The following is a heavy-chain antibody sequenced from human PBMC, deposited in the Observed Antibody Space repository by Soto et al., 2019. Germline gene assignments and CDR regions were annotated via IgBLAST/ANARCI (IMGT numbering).Heavy chain of an antibody. CDR2: SSYSRRT. J-gene: IGHJ5*02. CDR3: ESSYYWDSVSCNWLDP. Sequence: QVQLQESGPGLVKPSETLSLTCTVSGGSMSSYYWSWIRQPPGKGLEWIGYSSYSRRTKYNSCRKIRVTIAVYKTKNQFHLKFPSVNAAAADVYYCESSYYWDSVSCNWLDPWGQGTLVTVPS. CDR1: GGSMSSYY. V-gene: IGHV4-59*01. D-gene: IGHD3-22*01.